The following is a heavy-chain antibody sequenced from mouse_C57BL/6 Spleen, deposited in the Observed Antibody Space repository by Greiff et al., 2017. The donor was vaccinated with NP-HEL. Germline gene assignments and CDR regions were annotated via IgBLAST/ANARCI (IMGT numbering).Heavy chain of an antibody. Sequence: QVQLQQSGAELVRPGASVTLSCKASGYTFTDYEMHWVKQTPVHGLEWIGAIDPETGGTAYNQKFKGKAILTADKSSSTAYMVLRSLTSADSAFYSCTISGLRLRLSYAMDYWGQGTSVTVSS. J-gene: IGHJ4*01. V-gene: IGHV1-15*01. CDR1: GYTFTDYE. CDR3: TISGLRLRLSYAMDY. CDR2: IDPETGGT. D-gene: IGHD3-2*02.